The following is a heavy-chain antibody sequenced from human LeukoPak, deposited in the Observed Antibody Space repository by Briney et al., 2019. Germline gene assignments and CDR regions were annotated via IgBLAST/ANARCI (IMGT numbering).Heavy chain of an antibody. CDR1: GGSIHSANYY. J-gene: IGHJ4*02. CDR3: ARHDYYDLRFDY. V-gene: IGHV4-39*01. Sequence: SETLSLTCTVSGGSIHSANYYWGWIRQPPGKGLEWIGSIYYSGSTYYNPSLKSRVTISVDTSKNQFSLKLSSVTAADTAVYYCARHDYYDLRFDYWGQGTLVTVSS. CDR2: IYYSGST. D-gene: IGHD3-3*01.